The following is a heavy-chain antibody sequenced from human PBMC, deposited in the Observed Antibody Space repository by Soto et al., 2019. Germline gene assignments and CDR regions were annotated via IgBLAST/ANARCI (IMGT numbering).Heavy chain of an antibody. J-gene: IGHJ5*02. V-gene: IGHV1-69*13. CDR3: ARDMLYYYDSSGYSWFDP. D-gene: IGHD3-22*01. CDR2: IIPIFGTA. CDR1: GGTFSSYA. Sequence: SVKVSCKASGGTFSSYAISWVRQAPGQGLEWMGGIIPIFGTANYAQKFQGRVTITADESTSTAYMELSSLRSEDTAVYYCARDMLYYYDSSGYSWFDPWGQGTLVTVSS.